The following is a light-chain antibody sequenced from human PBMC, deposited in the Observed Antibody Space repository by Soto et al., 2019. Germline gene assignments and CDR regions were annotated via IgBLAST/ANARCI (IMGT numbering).Light chain of an antibody. J-gene: IGKJ5*01. CDR3: QQRSDWPIT. CDR2: DAY. V-gene: IGKV3-11*01. CDR1: QSIINY. Sequence: EIVLTQSPATLPLSPGERATLSCRASQSIINYLGWYQQKPGQAPRLLIYDAYNRATGIPARFSGSGSVTDFTLTISSLEPEDFAIYYCQQRSDWPITFGQGTRLEIK.